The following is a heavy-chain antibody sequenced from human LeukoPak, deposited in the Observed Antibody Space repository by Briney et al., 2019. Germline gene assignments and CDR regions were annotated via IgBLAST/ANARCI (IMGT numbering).Heavy chain of an antibody. Sequence: GGSLRLSCAASGFTFSSYSVNWVRQAPGKGLEWVSSISSSSSYIYYADSVKGRFTISRDNAKNSLYLQMNSLRAEDTAVYYCERETYYYDSSGYFDNWGQGTLVTVSS. V-gene: IGHV3-21*01. J-gene: IGHJ4*02. CDR2: ISSSSSYI. D-gene: IGHD3-22*01. CDR1: GFTFSSYS. CDR3: ERETYYYDSSGYFDN.